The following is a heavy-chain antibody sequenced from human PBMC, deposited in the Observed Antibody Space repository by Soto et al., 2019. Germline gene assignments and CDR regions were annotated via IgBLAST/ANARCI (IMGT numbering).Heavy chain of an antibody. CDR1: GFTFSLYS. Sequence: GGSLRLSCAASGFTFSLYSMIWVRQAPGKGLEWVASITSSSSYIYYEDSLKGRFTISRDNAKNSLFLQLDSLRAGDTAVYFCVRARSTDSRPDYWGQGTLVTVSS. CDR3: VRARSTDSRPDY. J-gene: IGHJ4*02. D-gene: IGHD3-22*01. V-gene: IGHV3-21*01. CDR2: ITSSSSYI.